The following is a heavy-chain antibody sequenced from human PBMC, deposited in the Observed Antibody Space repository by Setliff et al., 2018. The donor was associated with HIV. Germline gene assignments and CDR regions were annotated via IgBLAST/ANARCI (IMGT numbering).Heavy chain of an antibody. D-gene: IGHD5-18*01. J-gene: IGHJ1*01. CDR1: GGSFSAYY. CDR3: ARGGYSYGFGRHRAYFQY. CDR2: INHSGGT. V-gene: IGHV4-34*01. Sequence: SETLSLTCAVYGGSFSAYYWSWIRQTPGKGLEWIGEINHSGGTNYNPSLKSRVTMSVDTSKNQFSLKLSSVTAADTAVFYCARGGYSYGFGRHRAYFQYWGQGTQVTVSS.